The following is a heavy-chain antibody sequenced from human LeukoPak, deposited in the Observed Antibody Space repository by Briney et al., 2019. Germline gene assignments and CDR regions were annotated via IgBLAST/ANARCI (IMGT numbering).Heavy chain of an antibody. CDR2: IRYDGSNK. D-gene: IGHD3-22*01. CDR3: AKSYYDSSGYYPDY. Sequence: GGSLRLSCAASGFTFSSYGMHWVRQAPGKGLEWVAFIRYDGSNKYYADSVKGRFTISRDNSKNTLYLQMNSLRAEDTAVYYCAKSYYDSSGYYPDYWGQGTLVTVSS. J-gene: IGHJ4*02. CDR1: GFTFSSYG. V-gene: IGHV3-30*02.